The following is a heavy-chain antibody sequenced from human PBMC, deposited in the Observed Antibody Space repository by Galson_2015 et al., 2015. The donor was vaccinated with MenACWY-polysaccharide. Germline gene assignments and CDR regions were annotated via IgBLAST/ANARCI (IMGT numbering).Heavy chain of an antibody. CDR3: ARLRGLGGQFYCDF. V-gene: IGHV5-51*03. D-gene: IGHD4-23*01. CDR1: GYIFNNYW. J-gene: IGHJ4*02. Sequence: QSGAEVKKPEESLKISCKASGYIFNNYWIGWVRQMPDKGLEWMGRIFPDNSDPRYSPSFQGQVTVSVDKSTSTAYLHLSGLKASDTGMYYCARLRGLGGQFYCDFWGQGSLVTVSS. CDR2: IFPDNSDP.